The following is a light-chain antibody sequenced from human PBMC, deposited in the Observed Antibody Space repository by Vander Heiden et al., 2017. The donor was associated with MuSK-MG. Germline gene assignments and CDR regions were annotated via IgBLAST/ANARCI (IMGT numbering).Light chain of an antibody. CDR1: QSLEYSDGNTY. J-gene: IGKJ2*01. V-gene: IGKV2-30*01. Sequence: DVVMTQSPLSLPVTLGQPASISCRSSQSLEYSDGNTYLNWFQQRPGQSPRRLIYEVSNRDSGVPDRFSGSGSGTDFTLKISRVEAEDVGVYYCMQGTHWPPYTFGQGTKLEIK. CDR2: EVS. CDR3: MQGTHWPPYT.